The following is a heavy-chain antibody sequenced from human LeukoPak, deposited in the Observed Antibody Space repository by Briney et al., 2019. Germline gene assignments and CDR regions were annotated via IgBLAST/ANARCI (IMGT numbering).Heavy chain of an antibody. CDR2: INPSGGST. V-gene: IGHV1-46*01. CDR3: ARGGDVFLWFGELLDFNWFDP. J-gene: IGHJ5*02. D-gene: IGHD3-10*01. CDR1: GYTFTSYY. Sequence: ASVKVSCTASGYTFTSYYMHWVRQAPGQGLEWMGVINPSGGSTTYAQKFQGRVTMTRDTSTSTVYMDLSSLRSEDTAVYYCARGGDVFLWFGELLDFNWFDPWGQGTLVTVSS.